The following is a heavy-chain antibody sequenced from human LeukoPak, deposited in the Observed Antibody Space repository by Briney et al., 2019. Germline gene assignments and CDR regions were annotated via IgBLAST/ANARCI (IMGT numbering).Heavy chain of an antibody. CDR3: AILPYCSGGRCYSDGY. D-gene: IGHD2-15*01. Sequence: GGSLRLSCAASGFTFSDYYMSWIRQAPGKGPEWVSTISGSGGNTYYADSVKGRFTISRDNSKNTLYLQMNSLRDEDTAVYYCAILPYCSGGRCYSDGYWGQGTLVTVSS. CDR1: GFTFSDYY. J-gene: IGHJ4*02. CDR2: ISGSGGNT. V-gene: IGHV3-23*01.